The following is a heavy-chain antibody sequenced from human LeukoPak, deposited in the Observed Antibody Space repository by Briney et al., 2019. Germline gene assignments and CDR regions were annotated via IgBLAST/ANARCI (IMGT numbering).Heavy chain of an antibody. CDR2: INPNSGGT. D-gene: IGHD1-26*01. CDR3: ARRGSIYYYYMDV. V-gene: IGHV1-2*02. J-gene: IGHJ6*03. CDR1: GYTFTVYY. Sequence: ASAKVSCKASGYTFTVYYMHWVRQAPGQGLEWMGWINPNSGGTNYAQKFRGRVTMTRDTSISTAYMELSRLRHDDTAVYYCARRGSIYYYYMDVWGKGTKVTISS.